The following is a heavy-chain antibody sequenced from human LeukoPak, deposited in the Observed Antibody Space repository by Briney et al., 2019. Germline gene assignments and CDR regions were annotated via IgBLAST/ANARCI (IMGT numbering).Heavy chain of an antibody. CDR1: GYTFTGYY. Sequence: GESLKISCKASGYTFTGYYMHWVRQAPGQGLEWMGRISPNSGGTNYAQKFQGRVTMTRDTSISTAYMELSRLRSDDTAVYYCAREGPIVVVPAAIYNWFDPWGQGTLVTVSS. CDR2: ISPNSGGT. V-gene: IGHV1-2*06. CDR3: AREGPIVVVPAAIYNWFDP. D-gene: IGHD2-2*02. J-gene: IGHJ5*02.